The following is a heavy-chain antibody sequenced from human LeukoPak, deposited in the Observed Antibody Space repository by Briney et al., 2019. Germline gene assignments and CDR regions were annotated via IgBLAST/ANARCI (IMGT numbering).Heavy chain of an antibody. CDR2: IKSETDGGTT. V-gene: IGHV3-15*07. CDR3: TTRSPRGNYFDY. Sequence: GGSLGLSCAASGFSFNNAWMNWVRQAPGKGLEWVGRIKSETDGGTTDSAAPVKGRFIISRDDSKNTLYLQMSSLQTEDTAVYYCTTRSPRGNYFDYWGQGTLVTVSS. J-gene: IGHJ4*02. CDR1: GFSFNNAW. D-gene: IGHD3-16*01.